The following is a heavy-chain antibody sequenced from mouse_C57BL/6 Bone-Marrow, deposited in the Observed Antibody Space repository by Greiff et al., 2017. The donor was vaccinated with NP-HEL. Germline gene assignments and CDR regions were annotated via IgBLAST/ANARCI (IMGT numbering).Heavy chain of an antibody. J-gene: IGHJ4*01. Sequence: QVQLQQPGAELVRPGTSVKLSCKASGYTFTSYWMHWVKQRPGQGLEWIGVIDPSDSYTNYNQKFKGKATLTVDTSSSTAYMQLSSLTSEDSAVYYCARSYDYIYYYAMDYWGQGTSVTVSS. CDR1: GYTFTSYW. V-gene: IGHV1-59*01. D-gene: IGHD2-4*01. CDR2: IDPSDSYT. CDR3: ARSYDYIYYYAMDY.